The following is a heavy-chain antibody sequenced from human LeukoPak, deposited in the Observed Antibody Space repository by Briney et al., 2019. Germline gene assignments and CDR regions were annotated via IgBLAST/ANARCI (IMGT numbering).Heavy chain of an antibody. CDR3: ARASVGYCSSTSCYPAYYFDY. CDR2: ISYDGSNK. D-gene: IGHD2-2*01. V-gene: IGHV3-30*03. CDR1: GFTFSSYG. J-gene: IGHJ4*02. Sequence: PGGSLRLSCAASGFTFSSYGMHWVRQAPGKGLEWVAVISYDGSNKYYADSVKGRFTISRDNAKNSLYLQMNSLRAEDTAVYYCARASVGYCSSTSCYPAYYFDYWGQGTLVTVSS.